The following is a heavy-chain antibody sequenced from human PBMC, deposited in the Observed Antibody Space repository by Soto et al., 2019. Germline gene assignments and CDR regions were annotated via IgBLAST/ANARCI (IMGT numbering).Heavy chain of an antibody. Sequence: GGSLRLSCAASGFTFSSYAMSWVRQAPGKGLEWVSAISGSGGSTYYADSVKGRFTISRDNSKNTLYLQMNSLRAEDTVVYYCSKYPSGSPDYYYYYGMDVWGQGTTVTVSS. CDR1: GFTFSSYA. CDR3: SKYPSGSPDYYYYYGMDV. V-gene: IGHV3-23*01. D-gene: IGHD3-10*01. CDR2: ISGSGGST. J-gene: IGHJ6*02.